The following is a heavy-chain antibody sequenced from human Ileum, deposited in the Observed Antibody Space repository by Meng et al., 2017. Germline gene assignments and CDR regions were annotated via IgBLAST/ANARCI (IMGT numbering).Heavy chain of an antibody. CDR3: ATKGVPWTVDY. CDR2: ISGDGLAT. D-gene: IGHD2-8*01. Sequence: EVHLVESVGALVQQGGSLGLACAALGVIFISFSIHWVRQAPGKGLEYVSVISGDGLATYYTDSVEGRFTISRDNSKNTLYLQMVSLRTDDTALYYCATKGVPWTVDYWGQGTLVTVSS. CDR1: GVIFISFS. J-gene: IGHJ4*02. V-gene: IGHV3-64*07.